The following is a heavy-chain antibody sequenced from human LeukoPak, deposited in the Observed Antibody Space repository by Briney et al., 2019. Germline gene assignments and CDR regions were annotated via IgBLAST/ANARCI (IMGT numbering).Heavy chain of an antibody. V-gene: IGHV1-3*03. Sequence: ASVKVSCKASGYTFTSYAMHWVRQAPGQRLEWMGWINAGNGNTKYSQEFQGRVTITRDTSASTAYMELSSLRSEDMAVYYCAREYYYYDSSGYYYYFDYWGQGTLVTVSS. J-gene: IGHJ4*02. CDR3: AREYYYYDSSGYYYYFDY. D-gene: IGHD3-22*01. CDR1: GYTFTSYA. CDR2: INAGNGNT.